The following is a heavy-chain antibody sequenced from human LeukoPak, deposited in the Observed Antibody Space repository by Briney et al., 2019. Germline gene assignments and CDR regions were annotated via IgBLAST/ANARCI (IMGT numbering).Heavy chain of an antibody. V-gene: IGHV4-39*01. J-gene: IGHJ4*02. CDR2: IFNSGST. CDR1: GGSISSSKYY. CDR3: ARARDYGRDFDY. Sequence: SETLSLTCTVSGGSISSSKYYWGWIRQPPGKGLEWIGTIFNSGSTHYNPSLKSRVTISVDTSKNQFSLKLSSVTAADTAVYYCARARDYGRDFDYWGQGTLVTVSS. D-gene: IGHD4-17*01.